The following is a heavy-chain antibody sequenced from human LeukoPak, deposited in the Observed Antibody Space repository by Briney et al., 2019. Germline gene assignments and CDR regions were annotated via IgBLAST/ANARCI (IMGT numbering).Heavy chain of an antibody. Sequence: SGGSPRLSCEASGFTFRSYAMHWVRQAPGKGLEWVAAISYDGSDKYYKDAVKGRFTISRDNSKNTLYLQMNSLRAEDTAVYYCARDKLLEYGNWFDPWGQGTLVSVSS. V-gene: IGHV3-30-3*01. CDR3: ARDKLLEYGNWFDP. D-gene: IGHD4/OR15-4a*01. CDR1: GFTFRSYA. J-gene: IGHJ5*02. CDR2: ISYDGSDK.